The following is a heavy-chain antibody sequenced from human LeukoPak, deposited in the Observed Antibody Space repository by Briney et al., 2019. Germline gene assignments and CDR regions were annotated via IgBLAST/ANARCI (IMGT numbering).Heavy chain of an antibody. V-gene: IGHV3-21*01. J-gene: IGHJ4*02. D-gene: IGHD6-6*01. CDR1: GFTFSNYG. Sequence: GGSLRLSCAASGFTFSNYGMNWVRQAPGKGLEWVSHISSSSSSRSYADSVKGRFSISRDNAEKSLHLQMNSLRDEDTAIYYCARGGAARPDYWGQGTLVTVSS. CDR3: ARGGAARPDY. CDR2: ISSSSSSR.